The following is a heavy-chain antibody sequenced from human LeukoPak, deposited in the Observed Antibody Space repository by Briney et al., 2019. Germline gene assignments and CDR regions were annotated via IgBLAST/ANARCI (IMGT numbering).Heavy chain of an antibody. D-gene: IGHD6-13*01. CDR2: INHSGST. CDR1: GGSFSGYY. CDR3: ARPVSSSSRYYYYYYMDV. V-gene: IGHV4-34*01. J-gene: IGHJ6*03. Sequence: SETLSLTCAVYGGSFSGYYWSWIRQPPGKGLEWNGEINHSGSTNYNPSLKSRVTISVDTSKNQFSLKLSSVTAADTAVYYCARPVSSSSRYYYYYYMDVWGKGTTVTISS.